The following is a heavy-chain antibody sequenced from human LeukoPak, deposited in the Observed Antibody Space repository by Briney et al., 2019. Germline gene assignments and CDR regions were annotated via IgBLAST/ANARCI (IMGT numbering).Heavy chain of an antibody. Sequence: SQTLSLTCTVSARSLGSYYWSWVRQPAGKGLEWIGRIYTSGSTNYNTSLKSRVTMSVDTSKNQFSLKLSSVTAADTAVYYCAREIITIFGVVIIDWFDPWGQGTLVTVSS. V-gene: IGHV4-4*07. J-gene: IGHJ5*02. CDR2: IYTSGST. CDR3: AREIITIFGVVIIDWFDP. D-gene: IGHD3-3*01. CDR1: ARSLGSYY.